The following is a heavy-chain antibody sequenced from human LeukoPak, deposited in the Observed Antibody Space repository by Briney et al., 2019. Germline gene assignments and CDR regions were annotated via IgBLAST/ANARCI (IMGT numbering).Heavy chain of an antibody. CDR3: ARGPLLLRLGELSLFLRLDP. CDR2: INPNSGGT. D-gene: IGHD3-16*02. J-gene: IGHJ5*02. Sequence: GASVKVSCKASGYTFTSYGISWVRQASGQGLEWMGWINPNSGGTNYAQKFQGRVTMTRDTSISTAYMELSRLRSDDTAVYYCARGPLLLRLGELSLFLRLDPWGQGTLVTVSS. V-gene: IGHV1-2*02. CDR1: GYTFTSYG.